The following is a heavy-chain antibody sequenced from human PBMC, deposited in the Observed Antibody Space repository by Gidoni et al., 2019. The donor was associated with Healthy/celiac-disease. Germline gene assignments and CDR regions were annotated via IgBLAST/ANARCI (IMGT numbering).Heavy chain of an antibody. Sequence: EVQLVASGGGLVRPASSLGLSCAPSGFPFVVYALHWVRQAPGKGLEWVSGISWNSGSIGYADSVKGRFTISRDNAKNSLYLQMNSLRAEDTALYYCAKDTVVRGVIIRGPVDYWGQGTLVTVSS. CDR1: GFPFVVYA. CDR2: ISWNSGSI. CDR3: AKDTVVRGVIIRGPVDY. D-gene: IGHD3-10*01. J-gene: IGHJ4*02. V-gene: IGHV3-9*01.